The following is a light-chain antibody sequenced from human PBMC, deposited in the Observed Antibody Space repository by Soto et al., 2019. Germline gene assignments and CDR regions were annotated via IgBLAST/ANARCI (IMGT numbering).Light chain of an antibody. J-gene: IGLJ2*01. Sequence: QSALTQPPSASXSPGQSVTISCTGTSSDVGGYNYVSWYQQHPGKAPKLMIYEVSKRPSGVPDRFSGSKSGNTASLTVSGLQAEDEADYYCSSYAGSNTVVFGGGTKLTVL. CDR3: SSYAGSNTVV. V-gene: IGLV2-8*01. CDR2: EVS. CDR1: SSDVGGYNY.